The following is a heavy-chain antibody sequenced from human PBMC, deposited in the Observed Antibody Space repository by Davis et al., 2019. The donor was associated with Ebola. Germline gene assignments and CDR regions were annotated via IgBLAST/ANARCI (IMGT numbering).Heavy chain of an antibody. J-gene: IGHJ4*02. V-gene: IGHV5-51*01. D-gene: IGHD3-3*01. CDR1: GYSFTSYW. CDR2: IYPGDSDT. CDR3: ARHSYDFWSGYLPPYFDY. Sequence: GESLKISCKGSGYSFTSYWIGWVSQMPGKGLEWMGIIYPGDSDTRYSPSFQGQVTISADKSISTAYLQWSSLKASDTAMYYCARHSYDFWSGYLPPYFDYWGQGTLVTVSS.